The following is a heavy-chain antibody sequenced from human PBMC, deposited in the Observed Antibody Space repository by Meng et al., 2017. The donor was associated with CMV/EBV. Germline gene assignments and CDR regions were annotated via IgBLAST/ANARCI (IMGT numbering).Heavy chain of an antibody. J-gene: IGHJ6*02. CDR3: ARGFVVVVAATPDYYYGKDV. CDR1: GYTFTGYY. V-gene: IGHV1-2*02. CDR2: INPNSGGT. Sequence: ASVKVSCKASGYTFTGYYMHWVRQAPGQGLEWMGWINPNSGGTNYAQKFQGRVTMTRDTSISTAYMELSRLRSDDTAVYYCARGFVVVVAATPDYYYGKDVWGQGTTVTVSS. D-gene: IGHD2-15*01.